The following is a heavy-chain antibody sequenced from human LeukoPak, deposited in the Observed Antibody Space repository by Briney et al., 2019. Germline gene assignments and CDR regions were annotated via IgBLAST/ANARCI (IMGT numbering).Heavy chain of an antibody. D-gene: IGHD3-16*01. J-gene: IGHJ5*02. CDR2: IGGRGEST. CDR3: AKDRVSPGFNWFDP. CDR1: GFTFSSYA. Sequence: PGGSLRLSCGASGFTFSSYAMSWVRQAPGKGLDWVSAIGGRGESTFYADSVKGRFTISRDNSKSTVYLQMNSLRTEDTAVYYCAKDRVSPGFNWFDPWGQGTLVTVSS. V-gene: IGHV3-23*01.